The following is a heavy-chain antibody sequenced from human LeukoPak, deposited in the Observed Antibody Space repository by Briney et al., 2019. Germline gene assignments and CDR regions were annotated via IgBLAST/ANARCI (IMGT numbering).Heavy chain of an antibody. D-gene: IGHD5-18*01. V-gene: IGHV3-30*04. CDR2: ISYDGSNK. CDR3: ARDPRAMVEFDY. J-gene: IGHJ4*02. CDR1: GFTFSSYA. Sequence: GRSLRLSCAASGFTFSSYAMHWVRQAPGKGLEWVAVISYDGSNKYYADSVKGRFTISRDNSKNTLYLQMNSLRAEDTAVYYCARDPRAMVEFDYWGQGTLVTVSS.